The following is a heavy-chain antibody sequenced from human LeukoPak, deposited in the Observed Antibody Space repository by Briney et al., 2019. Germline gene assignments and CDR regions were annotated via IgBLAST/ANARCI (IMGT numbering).Heavy chain of an antibody. CDR1: GFTFSSYA. V-gene: IGHV3-23*01. CDR2: ISGSGGST. D-gene: IGHD6-19*01. CDR3: AKDRYSSGWFGDPTALFDY. J-gene: IGHJ4*02. Sequence: PGGSLRLSCAVSGFTFSSYAVSWVRQAPGKGLEWVSAISGSGGSTYYADSVKGRFTISRDNSKNTLYLQMNSLRAEDTAVYYCAKDRYSSGWFGDPTALFDYWGQGTLVTVSS.